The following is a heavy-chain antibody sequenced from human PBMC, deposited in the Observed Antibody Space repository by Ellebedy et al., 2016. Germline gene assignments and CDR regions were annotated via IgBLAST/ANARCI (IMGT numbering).Heavy chain of an antibody. CDR2: ISGNGHFR. CDR1: GFTISGLY. Sequence: GGSLRLXCAASGFTISGLYMSWIRQAPGKGLEWVAFISGNGHFRDHRDSVKGRFTISRDNGNNLVFLDMTSLSAEDTGTYYCTREFYANPDLWGQGTLVTVS. D-gene: IGHD3-16*01. V-gene: IGHV3-11*05. J-gene: IGHJ5*02. CDR3: TREFYANPDL.